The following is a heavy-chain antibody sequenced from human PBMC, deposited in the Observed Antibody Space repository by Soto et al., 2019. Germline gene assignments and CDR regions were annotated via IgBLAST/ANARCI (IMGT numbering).Heavy chain of an antibody. D-gene: IGHD3-22*01. J-gene: IGHJ4*02. CDR3: ARVSRDSSGYYQYYFDY. Sequence: ASVKVSCKASGYTFTGYYMHWVRQAPGQGLEWMGWINPNSGGTNYAQKFQGWVTMTRDTSISTAYMELSRLRSDDSAVYYCARVSRDSSGYYQYYFDYLGQGSLVTVSS. CDR2: INPNSGGT. CDR1: GYTFTGYY. V-gene: IGHV1-2*04.